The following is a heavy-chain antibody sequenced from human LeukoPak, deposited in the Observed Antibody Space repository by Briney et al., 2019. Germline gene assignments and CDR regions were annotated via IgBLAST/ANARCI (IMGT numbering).Heavy chain of an antibody. Sequence: PSQTLSLTCTVSGVSISSGSYYWSWLRQPAGKGLEWIGRIYTSGSTNYNPSLKSRVTISVDTSKNQFSLKLSSVTAADTAVYYCARDLYRYSGYDSVAEYFQHWGQGTLVTVSS. D-gene: IGHD5-12*01. CDR2: IYTSGST. CDR3: ARDLYRYSGYDSVAEYFQH. J-gene: IGHJ1*01. V-gene: IGHV4-61*02. CDR1: GVSISSGSYY.